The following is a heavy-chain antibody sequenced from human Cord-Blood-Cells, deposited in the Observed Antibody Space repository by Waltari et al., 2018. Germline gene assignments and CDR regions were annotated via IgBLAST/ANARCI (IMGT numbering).Heavy chain of an antibody. CDR3: ASPPIAADDAFDI. Sequence: QVQLVQSGAEVKKPGSSVKVSCKASAGTFSSYAISWVCQAPGQGLEWMGVIIPIFGTANYAQKFQGRVTITADESTSTAYMELSSLRSEDTAVYYCASPPIAADDAFDIWGQGTMVTVSS. CDR1: AGTFSSYA. CDR2: IIPIFGTA. D-gene: IGHD6-13*01. V-gene: IGHV1-69*01. J-gene: IGHJ3*02.